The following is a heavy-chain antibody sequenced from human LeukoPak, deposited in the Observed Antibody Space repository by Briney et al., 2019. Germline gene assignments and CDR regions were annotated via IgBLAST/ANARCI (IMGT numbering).Heavy chain of an antibody. CDR1: GFTFSSYA. CDR3: AKDLLTGYDFWSGYYRYYYYYGMDV. J-gene: IGHJ6*02. Sequence: GGSLRLSCAASGFTFSSYAMSWVRQAPGKGLEWVSAISGSGGSTYYADSVKGRFTISRDNSKNTLYLQMNSLRAEDTAVYYCAKDLLTGYDFWSGYYRYYYYYGMDVWGQGTTVTVSS. D-gene: IGHD3-3*01. CDR2: ISGSGGST. V-gene: IGHV3-23*01.